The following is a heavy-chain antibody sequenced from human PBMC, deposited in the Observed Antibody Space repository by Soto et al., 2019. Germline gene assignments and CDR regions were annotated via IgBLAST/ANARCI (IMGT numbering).Heavy chain of an antibody. Sequence: GGSLRLSCAASGFTFRSYGMHWVRQAPGKGLEWVAVISYDGSNKYYADSVKGRFTISRDNSKNTLYLQMNSPRAEDTAVYYCAKGGVGSTSNAFDIWGQGTMVTVSS. CDR1: GFTFRSYG. CDR2: ISYDGSNK. D-gene: IGHD1-26*01. J-gene: IGHJ3*02. V-gene: IGHV3-30*18. CDR3: AKGGVGSTSNAFDI.